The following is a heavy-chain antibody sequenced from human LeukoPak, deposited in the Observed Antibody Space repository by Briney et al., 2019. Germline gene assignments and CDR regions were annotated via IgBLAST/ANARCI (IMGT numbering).Heavy chain of an antibody. Sequence: ASVKVSCKASGYTFTSYGISWVRQAPGQGLEWMGWIGAYNGNTNYAQKLQGRVTMTTDTSTSTAYMELRSLRSDDTAVYYCARDGPTRYCTNGVCYPGYWGQGTLVTVSS. V-gene: IGHV1-18*01. D-gene: IGHD2-8*01. J-gene: IGHJ4*02. CDR2: IGAYNGNT. CDR1: GYTFTSYG. CDR3: ARDGPTRYCTNGVCYPGY.